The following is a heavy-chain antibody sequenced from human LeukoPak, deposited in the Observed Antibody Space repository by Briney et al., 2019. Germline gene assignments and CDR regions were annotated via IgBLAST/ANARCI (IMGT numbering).Heavy chain of an antibody. V-gene: IGHV3-23*01. CDR3: AKVASGSYYNWPFDY. CDR2: ISSIDGST. CDR1: GFTFSSYG. D-gene: IGHD1-26*01. Sequence: GGSLRLSCAASGFTFSSYGMSWIRQAPGKGLECVSGISSIDGSTYYADSVKGRFTVSRDNSKNTLYLQMNSLRAEDTAVYYCAKVASGSYYNWPFDYWGQGTLVTVSS. J-gene: IGHJ4*02.